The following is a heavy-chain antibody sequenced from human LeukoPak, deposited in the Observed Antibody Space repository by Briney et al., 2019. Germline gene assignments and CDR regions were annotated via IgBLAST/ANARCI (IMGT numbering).Heavy chain of an antibody. CDR1: GGTFSSYA. CDR3: ARRTYYDILTGYYEPYYYYGMDV. CDR2: IIPIFGTA. Sequence: SVKVSCTASGGTFSSYAISWVRQAPGQGLEWMGGIIPIFGTANYAQKFQGRVTITADESTSTAYMELSSLRSEDTAVYYCARRTYYDILTGYYEPYYYYGMDVWGQGTTVTVSS. V-gene: IGHV1-69*13. D-gene: IGHD3-9*01. J-gene: IGHJ6*02.